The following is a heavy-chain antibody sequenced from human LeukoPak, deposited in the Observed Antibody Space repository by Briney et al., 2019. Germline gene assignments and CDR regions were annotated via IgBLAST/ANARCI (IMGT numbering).Heavy chain of an antibody. CDR2: ISSSGSTI. D-gene: IGHD3-22*01. CDR1: GFTFSSYE. V-gene: IGHV3-48*03. CDR3: ARGRGRRYYYDSSGYYTFDY. Sequence: PGGSLRLSCAASGFTFSSYEMNWVRQAPGKGLEWVSYISSSGSTIYYADSVKGRFTISRDNAKNSLYLQMNSLRAEDTAVYYCARGRGRRYYYDSSGYYTFDYWGQGTLVTVSS. J-gene: IGHJ4*02.